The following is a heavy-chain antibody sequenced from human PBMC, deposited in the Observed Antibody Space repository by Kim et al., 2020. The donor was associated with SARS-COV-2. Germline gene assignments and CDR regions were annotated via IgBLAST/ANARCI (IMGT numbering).Heavy chain of an antibody. V-gene: IGHV1-46*01. D-gene: IGHD2-15*01. Sequence: QKFPGRVTMTRDTSTSTVYMELSSLRSEDTAVYYCARARVAASKGDAFDIWGQGTMVTVSS. CDR3: ARARVAASKGDAFDI. J-gene: IGHJ3*02.